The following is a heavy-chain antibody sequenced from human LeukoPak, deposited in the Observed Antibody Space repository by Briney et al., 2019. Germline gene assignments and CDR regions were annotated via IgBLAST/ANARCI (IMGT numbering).Heavy chain of an antibody. Sequence: GGSLRLSCAASGFTFSSYWMSWVRQAPGKGLEWVANIKQDGSEKYYVDSVKGRFTISRDNAKNSLYLQMNSLRAEDTAVYYCARVTGREAAAEDWFDPWGQGTLVTVSS. V-gene: IGHV3-7*01. D-gene: IGHD6-13*01. CDR1: GFTFSSYW. CDR2: IKQDGSEK. J-gene: IGHJ5*02. CDR3: ARVTGREAAAEDWFDP.